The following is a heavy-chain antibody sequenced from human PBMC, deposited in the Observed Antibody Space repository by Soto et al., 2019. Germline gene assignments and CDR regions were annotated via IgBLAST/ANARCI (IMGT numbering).Heavy chain of an antibody. CDR3: ARHTWGRQRGWFDP. J-gene: IGHJ5*02. D-gene: IGHD2-2*01. Sequence: QLQLQESGPGLVKPSETLSLTCTVSGGSISSPTYYWGWIRQPLGKGLEWIGSIYYTGSTFYNPSLKSRVTISIDKSKNQFSLKLSSVTAADTVVYYCARHTWGRQRGWFDPWGQGTLVTVSS. V-gene: IGHV4-39*01. CDR2: IYYTGST. CDR1: GGSISSPTYY.